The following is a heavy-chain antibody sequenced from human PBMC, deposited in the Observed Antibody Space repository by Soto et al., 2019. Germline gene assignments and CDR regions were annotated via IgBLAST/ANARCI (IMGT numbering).Heavy chain of an antibody. Sequence: GGSLRLSCAASGFIFNNYAMSWVRQAPGKGLEWVSGISASGSRTFYADSVKGRFTVSRDFSKNTLSLQMDSLRAEDTAVYFCGKDPNGDYVGGFEFWGPGTMVTVSS. CDR3: GKDPNGDYVGGFEF. V-gene: IGHV3-23*01. CDR1: GFIFNNYA. J-gene: IGHJ3*01. D-gene: IGHD4-17*01. CDR2: ISASGSRT.